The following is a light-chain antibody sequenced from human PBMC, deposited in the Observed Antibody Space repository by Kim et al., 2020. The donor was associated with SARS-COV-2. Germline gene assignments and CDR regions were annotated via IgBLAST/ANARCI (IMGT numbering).Light chain of an antibody. CDR3: CSYVV. CDR2: EVS. CDR1: SSDVGSYNL. J-gene: IGLJ2*01. V-gene: IGLV2-23*02. Sequence: QSALTQPASVSGSPGQSITISCTGTSSDVGSYNLVSWYQQHPGKAPKLMIYEVSKRPSGVSNRFSGSKSGNTASLTISGLKAEDEADYYCCSYVVFG.